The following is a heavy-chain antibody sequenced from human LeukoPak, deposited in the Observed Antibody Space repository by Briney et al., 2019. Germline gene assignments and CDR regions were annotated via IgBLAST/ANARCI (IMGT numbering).Heavy chain of an antibody. CDR2: IYYSGST. CDR1: GGSISSYY. V-gene: IGHV4-59*01. Sequence: SETLSLTCTVSGGSISSYYWSWIRQPPGKGLEWIGYIYYSGSTNYNPSLKSRVIISVGTSKNQFSLKLSSVTAADTAVYYCARDRLGGGYYGSGARGRGMDVWGKGTTVTVSS. J-gene: IGHJ6*04. CDR3: ARDRLGGGYYGSGARGRGMDV. D-gene: IGHD3-10*01.